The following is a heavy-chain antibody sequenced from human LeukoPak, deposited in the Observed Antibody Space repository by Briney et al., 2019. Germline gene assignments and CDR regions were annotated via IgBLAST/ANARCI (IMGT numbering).Heavy chain of an antibody. CDR2: ISYDGSNK. V-gene: IGHV3-30*18. CDR3: AKDHYYGSGSYSPFDY. D-gene: IGHD3-10*01. Sequence: GGSLRLSCAASGFTFSSYGMHWVRQAPGKGLEWVAVISYDGSNKYYADSVKGRFTISRDNSKNTLYLQMNSLRAEDTAVYYCAKDHYYGSGSYSPFDYWGQGTLVTVSS. J-gene: IGHJ4*02. CDR1: GFTFSSYG.